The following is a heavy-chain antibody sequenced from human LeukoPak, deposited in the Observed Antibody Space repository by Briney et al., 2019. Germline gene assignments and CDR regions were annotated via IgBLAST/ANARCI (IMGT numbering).Heavy chain of an antibody. V-gene: IGHV1-3*01. D-gene: IGHD3-22*01. CDR3: ARDYYDSSGRGDAFDI. CDR1: GYTFTSYA. CDR2: INAGNGNT. Sequence: ASVKVSCKASGYTFTSYAMHWVRQAPGQRLEWMGWINAGNGNTKYSQKFQGRVTITRDTSASTAYMELSSLRSEDTAVYYCARDYYDSSGRGDAFDIWGQGTMVTVSS. J-gene: IGHJ3*02.